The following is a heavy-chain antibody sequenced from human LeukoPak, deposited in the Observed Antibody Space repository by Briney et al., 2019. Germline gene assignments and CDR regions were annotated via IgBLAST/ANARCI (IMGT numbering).Heavy chain of an antibody. CDR2: IYHSGST. J-gene: IGHJ4*02. CDR3: AGGTYDYGDYGRSDY. V-gene: IGHV4-4*02. D-gene: IGHD4-17*01. Sequence: SGTLSLTCAVSGGSISSSNWWSWVRQPPGKGLEWIGEIYHSGSTNYNPSLKSRVTISVDKSKNQFSLKLSSVTAADTAVYYCAGGTYDYGDYGRSDYWGQGTLVTVSS. CDR1: GGSISSSNW.